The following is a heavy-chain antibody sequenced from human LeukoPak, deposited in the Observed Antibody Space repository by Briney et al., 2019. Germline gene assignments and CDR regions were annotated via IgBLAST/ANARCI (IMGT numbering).Heavy chain of an antibody. CDR3: ARYVNYGSDRYFDN. J-gene: IGHJ4*02. V-gene: IGHV4-59*12. CDR2: IYYSGST. CDR1: GGSISSYY. D-gene: IGHD3-10*01. Sequence: SETLSLTCTVSGGSISSYYWSWIRQPAGKGLEWIGYIYYSGSTNYNPSLKSRVTISVDTSKNQFSLKLTSVTAADTAVYYCARYVNYGSDRYFDNWGQGTLVTVSS.